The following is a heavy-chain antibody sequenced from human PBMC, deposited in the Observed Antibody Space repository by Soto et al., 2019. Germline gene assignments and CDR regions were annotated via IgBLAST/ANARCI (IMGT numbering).Heavy chain of an antibody. V-gene: IGHV4-34*01. CDR3: ARALRYCSGGRCYFNWFDP. Sequence: SETLSLTCAVYGGSFSGYYWSWIRQPPGKGLEWIGEINHSGSTNYNPSLKSRVTISVDTSKNQFSLKLSSVTAADTAVYYCARALRYCSGGRCYFNWFDPWGQGTLVTVSS. CDR1: GGSFSGYY. J-gene: IGHJ5*02. CDR2: INHSGST. D-gene: IGHD2-15*01.